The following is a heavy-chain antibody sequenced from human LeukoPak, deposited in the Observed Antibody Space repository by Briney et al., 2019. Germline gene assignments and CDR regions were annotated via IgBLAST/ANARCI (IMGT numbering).Heavy chain of an antibody. V-gene: IGHV1-46*03. Sequence: ASVKVSCKASGYSFTNYYIHWVRQAPGQGLEWIGIINPSGGSTSYAQKFQGRVTMTRDTSTSTVYMEVSSLRSEDTAVYYCTRDIEATVGAGVFDYWGQGTLVTVSS. D-gene: IGHD1-26*01. J-gene: IGHJ4*02. CDR3: TRDIEATVGAGVFDY. CDR1: GYSFTNYY. CDR2: INPSGGST.